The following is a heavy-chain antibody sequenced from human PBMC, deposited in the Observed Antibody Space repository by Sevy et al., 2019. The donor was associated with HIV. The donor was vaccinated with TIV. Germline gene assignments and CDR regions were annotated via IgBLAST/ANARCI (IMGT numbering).Heavy chain of an antibody. V-gene: IGHV3-15*01. CDR1: GFTFSNAW. J-gene: IGHJ4*02. CDR2: IKSKTDGGTT. D-gene: IGHD2-2*01. Sequence: GGSLRLSCAASGFTFSNAWMSWVRQAPGKGLEWVGRIKSKTDGGTTDYAAPVKGRFTISRDDSKNTLYLQMKSLKTEDTAVYYCTTRYCSSTSCSNFDYWGQGTLVTVSS. CDR3: TTRYCSSTSCSNFDY.